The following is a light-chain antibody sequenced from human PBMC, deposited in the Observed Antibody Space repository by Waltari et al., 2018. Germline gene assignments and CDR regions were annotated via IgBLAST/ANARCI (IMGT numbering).Light chain of an antibody. V-gene: IGLV2-14*01. CDR2: DVS. CDR3: SSYTSIIPPFL. CDR1: SSDLGGYSF. Sequence: QSALTQPASVSGSPGQSITISCTRSSSDLGGYSFVSWYQQHPGKAPKLMLYDVSHRPSGLSNRFSGSKSGNTASLPISGLQPEDEADYYCSSYTSIIPPFLFGTGTKVTVL. J-gene: IGLJ1*01.